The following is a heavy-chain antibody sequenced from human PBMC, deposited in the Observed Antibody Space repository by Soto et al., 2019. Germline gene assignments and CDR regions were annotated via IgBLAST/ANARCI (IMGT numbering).Heavy chain of an antibody. V-gene: IGHV2-70*12. CDR2: LDSSGDT. Sequence: SGPTLVNPTQTLTLTYTLSGFSLTTEVMRVTWIRQAPGGLLEWLGLLDSSGDTWYSTSLQTRLTISTDTSENQIVLTMTNMDPVYTATYFCARSPVYIAASIGTGYFDYWGQGIQVTVSS. J-gene: IGHJ4*02. CDR3: ARSPVYIAASIGTGYFDY. CDR1: GFSLTTEVMR. D-gene: IGHD6-13*01.